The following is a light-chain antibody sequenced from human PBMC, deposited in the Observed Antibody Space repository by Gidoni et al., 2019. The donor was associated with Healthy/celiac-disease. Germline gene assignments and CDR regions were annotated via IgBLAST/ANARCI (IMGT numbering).Light chain of an antibody. Sequence: DIQRTQPPSSLSASVGDRVTITGRASQSISSYLHCYQQKPGKAPNLLIHAASSLKSGAPSRFSGSGSGTDFPLTISRLQPEDVATYYCQPSYSPPHTFGQGTKLEIK. CDR3: QPSYSPPHT. CDR2: AAS. CDR1: QSISSY. V-gene: IGKV1-39*01. J-gene: IGKJ2*01.